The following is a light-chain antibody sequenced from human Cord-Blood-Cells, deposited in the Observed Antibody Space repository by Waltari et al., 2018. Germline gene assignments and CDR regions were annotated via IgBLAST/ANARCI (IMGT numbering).Light chain of an antibody. CDR3: QQYYSTPWT. V-gene: IGKV4-1*01. CDR2: WAS. CDR1: QSVLYSSNNTNY. J-gene: IGKJ1*01. Sequence: DIVMTQSPDSLAVSLGERATINCKSSQSVLYSSNNTNYLAWYQHKPVQPPKLLIYWASTRESGVPDRFSGSGSGTDFTLTISSLQTEDGAVYYCQQYYSTPWTFGQGTKVEIK.